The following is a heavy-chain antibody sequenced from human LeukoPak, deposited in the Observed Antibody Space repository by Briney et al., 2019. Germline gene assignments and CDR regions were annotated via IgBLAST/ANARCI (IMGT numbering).Heavy chain of an antibody. CDR3: ARDSGMVRGEAYYYYGMDV. CDR2: IYHSGST. J-gene: IGHJ6*04. V-gene: IGHV4-30-2*01. D-gene: IGHD3-10*01. Sequence: SETLSLTCAASGGSISSGGYSWSWIRQPPGKGLEWIGYIYHSGSTYYNPSLKSRVTISVDRSKNQFSLKLSSVTAADTAVYYCARDSGMVRGEAYYYYGMDVWGKGTTVTVSS. CDR1: GGSISSGGYS.